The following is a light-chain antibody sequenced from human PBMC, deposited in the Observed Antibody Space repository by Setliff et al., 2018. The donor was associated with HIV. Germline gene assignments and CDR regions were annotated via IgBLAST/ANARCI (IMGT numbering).Light chain of an antibody. V-gene: IGLV2-14*03. CDR3: ASYRSPATYV. CDR1: SSDVGGYDF. J-gene: IGLJ1*01. CDR2: DVS. Sequence: QSALTQPASVSGSPGQSITISCIGTSSDVGGYDFVSWYQQHPGKAPKLIIFDVSERPSGVSHRFSASKSGNTASLTISGLQTEDEANYFCASYRSPATYVFGIGTKVTVL.